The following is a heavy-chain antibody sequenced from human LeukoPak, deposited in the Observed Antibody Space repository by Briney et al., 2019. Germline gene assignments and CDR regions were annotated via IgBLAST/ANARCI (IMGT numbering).Heavy chain of an antibody. J-gene: IGHJ4*02. CDR3: ARTMAVTGSSFY. CDR1: GYSFTDYS. V-gene: IGHV1-2*02. D-gene: IGHD6-19*01. CDR2: IDPNSGGT. Sequence: ASVKVSCKASGYSFTDYSFQWVRQAPGQGLEWMGCIDPNSGGTNYAQKFQGRVTMTRGTSISTVYLDLSRLRSYDTAVYYCARTMAVTGSSFYWGQGTLVTVSS.